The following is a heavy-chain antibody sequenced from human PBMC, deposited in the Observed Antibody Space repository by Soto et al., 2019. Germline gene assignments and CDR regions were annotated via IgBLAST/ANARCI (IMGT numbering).Heavy chain of an antibody. CDR2: IYSGGST. CDR3: ARTVHDILTGRFDY. Sequence: GGSMRLSCAASGFTVSSNYMRWVRQAPGKGLEWVSVIYSGGSTYYADSVKGRFTISRDNSKNTLYLRMNSLRAEDTAVYYCARTVHDILTGRFDYWGQGTLVTVSS. CDR1: GFTVSSNY. J-gene: IGHJ4*02. D-gene: IGHD3-9*01. V-gene: IGHV3-66*01.